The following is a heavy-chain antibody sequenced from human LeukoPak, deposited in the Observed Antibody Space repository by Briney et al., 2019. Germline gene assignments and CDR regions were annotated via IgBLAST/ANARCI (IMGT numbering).Heavy chain of an antibody. D-gene: IGHD4-11*01. CDR3: AREETVNHHFDY. CDR2: VNPDNGDT. J-gene: IGHJ4*02. CDR1: EYTFTYFN. Sequence: ASVKVSCKASEYTFTYFNVHWVRQAPGQGLEWMGWVNPDNGDTKYPQRFKGRVTMTRDASISTAYLELSRLTFDDTAVYYCAREETVNHHFDYWGQGTLVTVSS. V-gene: IGHV1-2*02.